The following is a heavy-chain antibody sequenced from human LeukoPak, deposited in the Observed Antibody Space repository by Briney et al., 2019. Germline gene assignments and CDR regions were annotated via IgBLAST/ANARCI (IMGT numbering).Heavy chain of an antibody. CDR2: ISSSSSYI. D-gene: IGHD3-22*01. CDR3: ARDRGYYDSSGYPSYNWFDP. Sequence: GGSLRLSCAASGFTFSSYAMSWVRQAPGKGLEWVSSISSSSSYIYYAYSVKGRFTISRDNAKNSLYLQMNSLRAEDTAVYYCARDRGYYDSSGYPSYNWFDPWGQGTLVTVSS. J-gene: IGHJ5*02. V-gene: IGHV3-21*01. CDR1: GFTFSSYA.